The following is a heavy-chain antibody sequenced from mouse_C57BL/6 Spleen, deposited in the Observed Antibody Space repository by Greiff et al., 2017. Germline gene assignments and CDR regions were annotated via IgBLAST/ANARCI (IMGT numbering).Heavy chain of an antibody. CDR3: TRRNCEGYDAIDY. V-gene: IGHV14-1*01. J-gene: IGHJ4*01. CDR1: GFNITDYY. D-gene: IGHD2-1*01. Sequence: EVQLQQSGAELVRPGASVKLSCTASGFNITDYYMHWVKQRPEQGLEWIGRIDPDDGDTEYAAKFQGKATLTADTSSNTAYLQLSSLTSDETAVYYCTRRNCEGYDAIDYWGQGTSVTVSS. CDR2: IDPDDGDT.